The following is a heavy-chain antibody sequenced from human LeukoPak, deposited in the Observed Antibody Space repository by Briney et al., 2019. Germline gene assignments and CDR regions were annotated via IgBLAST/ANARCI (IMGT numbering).Heavy chain of an antibody. V-gene: IGHV1-18*01. D-gene: IGHD2-15*01. CDR2: ISAYNGNT. CDR1: GYTFTSYG. J-gene: IGHJ4*02. Sequence: GASVKVSCKASGYTFTSYGISWVRQAPGQGLEWMGWISAYNGNTNYAQKLQGRVTMTTDTSTSTAYMELRSLRSDDTAVYYCARVSEKCSGGSCYYFDYWGQGTLVTVSS. CDR3: ARVSEKCSGGSCYYFDY.